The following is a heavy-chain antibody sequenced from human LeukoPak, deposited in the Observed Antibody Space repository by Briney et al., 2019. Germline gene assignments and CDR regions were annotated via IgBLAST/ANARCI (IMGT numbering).Heavy chain of an antibody. D-gene: IGHD2-15*01. CDR2: IHDNGDS. V-gene: IGHV4-4*07. J-gene: IGHJ4*02. Sequence: SETLSLTCTVSGGSISGYFWSWIRQPAGKGLEWIGRIHDNGDSNHNPSLKSRVTMALDTSGNQVSLKLTSVTAADTAVYYCARGPSGCGGTCPSDHWGPGTLVTVSS. CDR1: GGSISGYF. CDR3: ARGPSGCGGTCPSDH.